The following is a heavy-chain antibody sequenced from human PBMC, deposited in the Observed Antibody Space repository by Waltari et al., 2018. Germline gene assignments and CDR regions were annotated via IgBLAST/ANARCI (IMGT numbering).Heavy chain of an antibody. V-gene: IGHV3-74*01. D-gene: IGHD6-19*01. CDR1: GFTFSSYW. CDR3: ARVPHIAVGLHYMDV. Sequence: EVQLVESGGGLVQPGGSLRLSCAASGFTFSSYWMHLVRQAPGKGLVWVSRINSDGSSTSYADSVKGRFTISRDNAKNTLYLQMNSLRAEDTAVYYCARVPHIAVGLHYMDVWGKGTTVTVSS. J-gene: IGHJ6*03. CDR2: INSDGSST.